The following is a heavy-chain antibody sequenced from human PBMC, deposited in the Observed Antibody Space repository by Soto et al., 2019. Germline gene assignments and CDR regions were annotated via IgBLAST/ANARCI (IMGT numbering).Heavy chain of an antibody. V-gene: IGHV1-69*02. J-gene: IGHJ4*02. D-gene: IGHD3-10*01. CDR2: TIPILSMS. Sequence: QVHLVQSGAELRKPGSSVRVSCKASGDTFNSYTINWVRQAPGLGLEWMGRTIPILSMSNYALKFQGRLPIHAEKSTSTAYMVLSSLRSEDTAIYYCATSYGSGSQAFDYWGQGALVTVSS. CDR1: GDTFNSYT. CDR3: ATSYGSGSQAFDY.